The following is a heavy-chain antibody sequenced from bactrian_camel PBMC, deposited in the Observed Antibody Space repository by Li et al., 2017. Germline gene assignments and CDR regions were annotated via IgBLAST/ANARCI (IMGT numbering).Heavy chain of an antibody. CDR1: RWPYASNA. V-gene: IGHV3S40*01. J-gene: IGHJ6*01. CDR2: IDNGGIST. CDR3: ARVRFSVSACSIASDFPY. Sequence: VQLVESGGGSVQTGGSLNLTCEAARWPYASNAMGWFRQAPGKGLEWVSRIDNGGISTYYADSVKGRFTVSRDNAKNLLYLQMNNLKPEDTAMYYCARVRFSVSACSIASDFPYWGQGTQVTVSS. D-gene: IGHD4*01.